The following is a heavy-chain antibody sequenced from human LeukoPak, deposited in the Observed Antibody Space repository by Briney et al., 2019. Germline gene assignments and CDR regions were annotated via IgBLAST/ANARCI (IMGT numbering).Heavy chain of an antibody. CDR3: ARANDFWSGPIDY. CDR2: IYYSGST. Sequence: PSETLSLTCTVSGGSISSYYWSWIRQPPGKGLEWIGYIYYSGSTNYNPSLKSRVTISVDTSKNQFSLKLSSVTAADTAMYYCARANDFWSGPIDYWGQGTLVTVSS. V-gene: IGHV4-59*01. D-gene: IGHD3-3*01. CDR1: GGSISSYY. J-gene: IGHJ4*02.